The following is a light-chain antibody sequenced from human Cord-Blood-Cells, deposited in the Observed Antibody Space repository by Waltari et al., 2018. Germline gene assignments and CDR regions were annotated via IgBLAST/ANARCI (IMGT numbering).Light chain of an antibody. V-gene: IGLV3-25*03. Sequence: SYELTQPPSVSVSPGQTARITCSGDALPKQYAYWYQQKPGQAPVLVIYKDSERPSGIPRRVSGSSSGTTVTLTISGVQAEDEADYYCQSADSSGTSYVFGTGTKVTVL. J-gene: IGLJ1*01. CDR1: ALPKQY. CDR3: QSADSSGTSYV. CDR2: KDS.